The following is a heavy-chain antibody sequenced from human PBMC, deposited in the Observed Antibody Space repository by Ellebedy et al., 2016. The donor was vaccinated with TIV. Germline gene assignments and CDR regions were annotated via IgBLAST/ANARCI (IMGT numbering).Heavy chain of an antibody. Sequence: PGGSLRLSCAASGFTFSSYAMSWVRQAPGKGLEWVSAISGSGGSTYYADSLKGRFTISRDNSKKTLYLQMNSLRAEDTAVYYCASSRYHYYLGNTIFVYWGQGTLVTVSS. J-gene: IGHJ4*02. V-gene: IGHV3-23*01. CDR2: ISGSGGST. D-gene: IGHD3-10*01. CDR1: GFTFSSYA. CDR3: ASSRYHYYLGNTIFVY.